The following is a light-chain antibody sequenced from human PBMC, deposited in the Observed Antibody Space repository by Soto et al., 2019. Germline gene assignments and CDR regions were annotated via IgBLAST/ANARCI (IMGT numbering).Light chain of an antibody. Sequence: EVLMTQSPATVSVSPGDSATLTCRASQSVYNNLAWYQQKPGQAPRLLIYGASTRATGLPVRFSGSGSGTEFTHTISDLQSEDSAVYFCQQYNNWPPLTFGGGTKVEI. V-gene: IGKV3-15*01. CDR1: QSVYNN. CDR3: QQYNNWPPLT. J-gene: IGKJ4*01. CDR2: GAS.